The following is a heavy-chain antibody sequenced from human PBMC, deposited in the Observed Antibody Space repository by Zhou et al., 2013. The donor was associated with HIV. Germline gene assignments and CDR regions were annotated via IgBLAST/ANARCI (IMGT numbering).Heavy chain of an antibody. CDR3: AIDRVLQQRLENTLAI. CDR2: FDPDNRET. Sequence: QVHLVQSGPELKKPGASVKVSCKVSGYTLTDLLIHWVRQGPGSGPEWMGRFDPDNRETTYSQKFQGRVTFTGDISTDTAYLEATSLTPEDTALYYCAIDRVLQQRLENTLAIWGQGTLVSVSS. J-gene: IGHJ3*02. V-gene: IGHV1-24*01. D-gene: IGHD6-13*01. CDR1: GYTLTDLL.